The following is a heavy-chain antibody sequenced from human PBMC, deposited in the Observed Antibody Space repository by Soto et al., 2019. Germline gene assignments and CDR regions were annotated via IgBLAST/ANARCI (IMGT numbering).Heavy chain of an antibody. CDR3: AGYCSGGSCYSFSAPRNFN. J-gene: IGHJ4*02. CDR2: ISSSGSTV. V-gene: IGHV3-48*03. D-gene: IGHD2-15*01. Sequence: GGSLRLSCAASGFTFSSYEMNWVRQAPGKGLEWVSYISSSGSTVYYADPVKGRFTISRDNAKNSLYLQMNSLRAEDTAVYYCAGYCSGGSCYSFSAPRNFNWGQGTLVTVSS. CDR1: GFTFSSYE.